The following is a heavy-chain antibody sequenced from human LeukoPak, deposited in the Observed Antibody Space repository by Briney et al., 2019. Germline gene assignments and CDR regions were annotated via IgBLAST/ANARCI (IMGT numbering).Heavy chain of an antibody. V-gene: IGHV1-69*05. CDR2: IIPIFHTT. Sequence: ASVKVSCKASGGTFSSYAISWVRQAPGEGLEWMGRIIPIFHTTNYAQKFQGRGTITTEQSTSTAYVELSSLRSDDTAVYYCARDIPGSSGYFNDAFDMWGQGTMVTVSS. D-gene: IGHD3-22*01. CDR1: GGTFSSYA. J-gene: IGHJ3*02. CDR3: ARDIPGSSGYFNDAFDM.